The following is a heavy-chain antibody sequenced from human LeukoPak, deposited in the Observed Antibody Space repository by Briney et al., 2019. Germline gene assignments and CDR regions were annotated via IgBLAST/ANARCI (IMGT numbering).Heavy chain of an antibody. CDR3: ARQGVVTTVSYFDY. J-gene: IGHJ4*02. V-gene: IGHV4-38-2*01. CDR1: GYSLSSGYY. CDR2: IYHSGST. Sequence: SETLSLTCAVSGYSLSSGYYWGWIRQPPGKGLEWIGSIYHSGSTYYKPSLKSRVTISVDTSKNQFSLRLSSVTAADTAVYYCARQGVVTTVSYFDYWGQGTLVTVSS. D-gene: IGHD4-11*01.